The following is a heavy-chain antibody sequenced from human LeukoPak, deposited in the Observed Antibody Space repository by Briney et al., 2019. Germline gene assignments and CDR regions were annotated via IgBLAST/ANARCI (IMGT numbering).Heavy chain of an antibody. CDR3: ARAFRGTMVRGVIDY. Sequence: GGSLRLSCAASGFTFSSYSMNWVRQAPGKGLEWVSSVSTGSNYIYYADSVKGRFTISRDNDKNSLYLQMNSLRVEDTAVYYCARAFRGTMVRGVIDYWGQGTLVTVSS. V-gene: IGHV3-21*01. CDR2: VSTGSNYI. CDR1: GFTFSSYS. D-gene: IGHD3-10*01. J-gene: IGHJ4*02.